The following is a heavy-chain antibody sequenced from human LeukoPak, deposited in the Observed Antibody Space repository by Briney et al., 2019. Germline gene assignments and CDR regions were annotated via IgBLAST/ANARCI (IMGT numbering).Heavy chain of an antibody. J-gene: IGHJ4*02. Sequence: GGSLRLSCAASGFTFSSYNMNLVRQAPGKGLEWVSFISSTSSYIYYADSVKGRFTISRDNAKNSLYLQMNSLRADDTAEYYCARASGFNYYFDYWGQGALVTVSS. V-gene: IGHV3-21*01. CDR3: ARASGFNYYFDY. CDR2: ISSTSSYI. D-gene: IGHD3-9*01. CDR1: GFTFSSYN.